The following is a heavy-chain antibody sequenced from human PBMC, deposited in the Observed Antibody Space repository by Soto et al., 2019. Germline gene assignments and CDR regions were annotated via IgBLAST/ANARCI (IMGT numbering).Heavy chain of an antibody. CDR2: IYYSGST. CDR3: ARTSEDSSSWYMPDYYMDV. J-gene: IGHJ6*03. D-gene: IGHD6-13*01. CDR1: GGSISSSSYY. Sequence: SETLSLTCTVSGGSISSSSYYWGWIRQPPGKGLEWIGSIYYSGSTYYNPSLKSRVTISVDTSKNQFSLKLSSVTAADTAVYYCARTSEDSSSWYMPDYYMDVWGKGTTVTVSS. V-gene: IGHV4-39*01.